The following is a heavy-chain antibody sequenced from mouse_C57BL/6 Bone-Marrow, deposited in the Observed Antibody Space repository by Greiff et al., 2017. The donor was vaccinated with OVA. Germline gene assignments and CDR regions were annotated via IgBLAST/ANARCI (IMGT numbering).Heavy chain of an antibody. V-gene: IGHV1-81*01. CDR2: IYPRSGNT. Sequence: QVHVKQSGAELARPGASVKLSCKASGYTFTSYGISWVKQRTGQGLEWIGEIYPRSGNTYYNEKFKGKATLTADKSSSTAYMELRSLTSEDSAVYFCAREGVWLRRSYWYFDVWGTGTTVTVSS. J-gene: IGHJ1*03. CDR1: GYTFTSYG. CDR3: AREGVWLRRSYWYFDV. D-gene: IGHD2-2*01.